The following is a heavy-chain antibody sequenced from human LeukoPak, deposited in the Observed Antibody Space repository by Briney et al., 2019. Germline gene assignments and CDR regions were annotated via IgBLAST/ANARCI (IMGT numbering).Heavy chain of an antibody. D-gene: IGHD2-15*01. CDR3: ARGGPARMLPSPMDV. CDR1: GGSFSGYY. CDR2: INHSGST. V-gene: IGHV4-34*01. Sequence: SETLSLTCAVYGGSFSGYYWSWIRQPPGKGLEWIGEINHSGSTNYNPSLKSRVTISVDTSKNQFSLKLSSVTAADTAVYYCARGGPARMLPSPMDVGGQGTTATVSS. J-gene: IGHJ6*02.